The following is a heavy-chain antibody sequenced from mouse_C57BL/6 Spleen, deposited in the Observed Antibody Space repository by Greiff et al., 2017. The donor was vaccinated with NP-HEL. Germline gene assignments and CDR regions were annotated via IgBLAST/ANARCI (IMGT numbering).Heavy chain of an antibody. J-gene: IGHJ4*01. CDR2: INPGSGGT. D-gene: IGHD2-4*01. Sequence: QVQLQQSGAELVRPGTSVKVSCKASGYAFTNYLIEWVKQRPGQGLEWIGVINPGSGGTNYNEKFKGKATLTADKSSSTAYMQLSSLTSEDSAVYFCARLDDYDVGNYAMDYWGQGTSVTVSS. V-gene: IGHV1-54*01. CDR1: GYAFTNYL. CDR3: ARLDDYDVGNYAMDY.